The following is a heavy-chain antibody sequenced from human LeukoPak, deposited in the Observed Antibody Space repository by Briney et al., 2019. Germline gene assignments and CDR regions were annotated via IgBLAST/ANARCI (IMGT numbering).Heavy chain of an antibody. J-gene: IGHJ4*02. CDR3: TAEKNGSPHY. CDR1: RGSVSSSTYY. Sequence: PSETLSLTCTVSRGSVSSSTYYWSWVRQPPGKGLEWIASIYYTESTYYNPSLKSRVTISLDMSKNEFFLTMTSVTAADTAVYFCTAEKNGSPHYWGQGTQVTVSS. D-gene: IGHD2-8*01. V-gene: IGHV4-39*07. CDR2: IYYTEST.